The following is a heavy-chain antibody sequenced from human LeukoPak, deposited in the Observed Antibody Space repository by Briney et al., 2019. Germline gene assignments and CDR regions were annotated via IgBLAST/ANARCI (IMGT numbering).Heavy chain of an antibody. D-gene: IGHD3-10*01. CDR2: INPNSGGT. CDR3: ARVLSYYGSGSPNWFDP. V-gene: IGHV1-2*02. J-gene: IGHJ5*02. CDR1: GYTFSGHF. Sequence: GASVKVSCKASGYTFSGHFMHWVRQAPGRGLEWMGWINPNSGGTNYAQKFQGRVTMTRDTSISTAYMELSRLRSDDTAVYYCARVLSYYGSGSPNWFDPWGQGTLVTVSS.